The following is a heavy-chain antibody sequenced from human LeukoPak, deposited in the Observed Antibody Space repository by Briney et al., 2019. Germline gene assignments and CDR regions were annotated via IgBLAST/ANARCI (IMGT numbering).Heavy chain of an antibody. Sequence: PGRSLRLSCAASGFTVNNNYMSWVRQPPGRGLEWVSFIYSGGGTYYADSVKGRFTISRHISKNTLYLQMNSLRAEDTAMYYCARDHPDGYNYGAFDIWGQGTMVTVSS. D-gene: IGHD5-24*01. CDR3: ARDHPDGYNYGAFDI. V-gene: IGHV3-53*04. J-gene: IGHJ3*02. CDR2: IYSGGGT. CDR1: GFTVNNNY.